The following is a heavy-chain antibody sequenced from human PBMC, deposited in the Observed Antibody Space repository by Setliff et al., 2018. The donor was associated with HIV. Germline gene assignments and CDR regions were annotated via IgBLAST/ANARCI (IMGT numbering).Heavy chain of an antibody. CDR2: IDPNAGAT. Sequence: ASVKVSCKAFGYSFTSYFLHWVRQAPGQGLEWLGIIDPNAGATNNAQKLQGRLTVTTDTSTSTIYMELSNLRSDDTAVYSCAGAGGGATDQAFDIWGQGTMVTVSS. CDR1: GYSFTSYF. D-gene: IGHD2-2*01. J-gene: IGHJ3*02. V-gene: IGHV1-46*01. CDR3: AGAGGGATDQAFDI.